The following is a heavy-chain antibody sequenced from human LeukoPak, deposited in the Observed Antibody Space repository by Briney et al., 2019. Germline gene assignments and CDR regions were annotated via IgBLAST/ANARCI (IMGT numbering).Heavy chain of an antibody. CDR2: IIPIFGTA. CDR3: ARYSDYYDSSGYYLDY. V-gene: IGHV1-69*05. J-gene: IGHJ4*02. Sequence: GASVKVSCKASGGTFSSYAISWVRQAPGQGLGWMGGIIPIFGTANYAQKFQGRVTITTDESTSTAYMELSSLRSEDTAVYYCARYSDYYDSSGYYLDYWGQGTLVTVSS. D-gene: IGHD3-22*01. CDR1: GGTFSSYA.